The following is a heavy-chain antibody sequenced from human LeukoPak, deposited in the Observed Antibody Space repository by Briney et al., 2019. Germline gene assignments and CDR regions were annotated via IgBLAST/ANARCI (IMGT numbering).Heavy chain of an antibody. CDR1: GSTFTGYY. CDR3: ARVIDDYVWGSYRPTPIYYFDY. CDR2: INPNSGGT. Sequence: GASVKVSCKASGSTFTGYYMHWVRQAPGQGLEWMGRINPNSGGTNYAQKFQGRVTMTRDTSISTAYMELSRLRSDDTAVYYCARVIDDYVWGSYRPTPIYYFDYWGQGTLVTVSS. D-gene: IGHD3-16*02. J-gene: IGHJ4*02. V-gene: IGHV1-2*06.